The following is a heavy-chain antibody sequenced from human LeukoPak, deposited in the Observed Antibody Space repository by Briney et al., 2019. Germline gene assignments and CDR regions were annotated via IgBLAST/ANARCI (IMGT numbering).Heavy chain of an antibody. CDR3: ARLPMLDDYGDYGYYYYGMDV. V-gene: IGHV4-59*08. CDR1: GGSISSYY. J-gene: IGHJ6*02. D-gene: IGHD4-17*01. Sequence: SETLSLTCTVSGGSISSYYWSWIRQPPGKGLEWIGYISYSGSTNYNPSLKSRVTISVDTSKNQFSLKLSSVTAADTAVYYCARLPMLDDYGDYGYYYYGMDVWGQGTTVTVSS. CDR2: ISYSGST.